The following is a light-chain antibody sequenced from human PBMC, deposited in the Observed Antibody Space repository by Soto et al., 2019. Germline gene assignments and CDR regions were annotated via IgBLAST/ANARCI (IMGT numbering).Light chain of an antibody. CDR3: QKYNNWPRT. Sequence: EIVMTQAPATLSVSPGERATLSCRASQSVSSNLAWYQQKTGQAPRILIYGTSNRATGIPDSFSGSGSGTELNLTISRLQSEDFAVYYCQKYNNWPRTCGQGTKVDIK. CDR1: QSVSSN. J-gene: IGKJ1*01. CDR2: GTS. V-gene: IGKV3-15*01.